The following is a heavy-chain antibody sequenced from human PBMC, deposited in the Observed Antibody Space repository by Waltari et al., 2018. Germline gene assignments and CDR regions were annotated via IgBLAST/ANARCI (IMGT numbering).Heavy chain of an antibody. Sequence: EVQLVESGGGLIQPGGSLRLSCAASGFTVSSNYMSWVRQAPGKGLEWVSVIYSGGSTYYADSVKGRFTISRDNSKNTLYLQMNSLRAEDTAVYYCARELRGVPYYYDSSGYYYRGVFDYWGQGTLVTVSS. J-gene: IGHJ4*02. CDR1: GFTVSSNY. CDR3: ARELRGVPYYYDSSGYYYRGVFDY. CDR2: IYSGGST. V-gene: IGHV3-53*01. D-gene: IGHD3-22*01.